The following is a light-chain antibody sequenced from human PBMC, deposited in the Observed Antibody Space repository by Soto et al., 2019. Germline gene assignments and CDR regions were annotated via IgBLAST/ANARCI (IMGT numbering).Light chain of an antibody. CDR1: QGISSY. CDR2: GAS. V-gene: IGKV1-8*01. CDR3: QHYLNYPIT. J-gene: IGKJ5*01. Sequence: IQMTQSPSSLSASAGDRVTITCRASQGISSYLAWYQQKPGTAPKVLISGASNLHGGVPSRFSGSGSRTDFTLTITHLQSEDFATYYCQHYLNYPITFGQGTRLEIK.